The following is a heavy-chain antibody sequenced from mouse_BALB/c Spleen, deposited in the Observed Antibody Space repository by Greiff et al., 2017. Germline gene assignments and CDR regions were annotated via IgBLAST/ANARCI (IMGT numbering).Heavy chain of an antibody. CDR3: AREWDFAMDY. CDR2: IWAGGST. V-gene: IGHV2-9*02. CDR1: GFSLTSYG. J-gene: IGHJ4*01. Sequence: VKLVESGPGLVAPSQSLSITCTVSGFSLTSYGLHWVRQPPGKGLEWLGVIWAGGSTSYNSALMSRLSISKDNSKSQVFLKMNSLQTDDTAMYYCAREWDFAMDYWGLGTSVTVSS.